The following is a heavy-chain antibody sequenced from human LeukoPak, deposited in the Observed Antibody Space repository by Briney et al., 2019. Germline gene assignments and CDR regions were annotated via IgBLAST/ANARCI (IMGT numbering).Heavy chain of an antibody. V-gene: IGHV3-48*01. CDR2: ISSSSSTI. J-gene: IGHJ4*02. CDR1: GFTFSTYS. CDR3: ARGITMVRGVMNY. D-gene: IGHD3-10*01. Sequence: PGGSLRLSCAASGFTFSTYSMNWVRQAPGKGLEWISYISSSSSTIYYADSVKGRFTISRDNAKNSLYLQMNSLRAEDTAVYYCARGITMVRGVMNYWGQGTLVTVSS.